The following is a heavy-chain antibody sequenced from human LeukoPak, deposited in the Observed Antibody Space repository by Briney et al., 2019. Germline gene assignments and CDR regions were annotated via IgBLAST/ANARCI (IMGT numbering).Heavy chain of an antibody. Sequence: GGSLRLSCAASGFTVSSNYMSWVRQAPGKGLEWVSYISSSGSTIYYADSVKGRFTISRDNAKNSLYLQMNSLRAEDTAVYYCARDRYYDSSGRFDPWGQGTLVTVSS. CDR1: GFTVSSNY. V-gene: IGHV3-11*01. CDR2: ISSSGSTI. J-gene: IGHJ5*02. CDR3: ARDRYYDSSGRFDP. D-gene: IGHD3-22*01.